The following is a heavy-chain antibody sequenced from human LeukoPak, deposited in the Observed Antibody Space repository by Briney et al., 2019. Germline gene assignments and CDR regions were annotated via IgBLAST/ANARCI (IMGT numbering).Heavy chain of an antibody. CDR2: IYYSGST. J-gene: IGHJ6*03. Sequence: SETLSLTCTVSGGSINSYYWSWIRQPPGKGLEWIGYIYYSGSTNYNPSFKGRVTTSVDTSKNQFSLKLSSVTAADTAVYYCARANPVNPRYYYYMDVWGKGTTVTVSS. CDR1: GGSINSYY. CDR3: ARANPVNPRYYYYMDV. D-gene: IGHD4-17*01. V-gene: IGHV4-59*01.